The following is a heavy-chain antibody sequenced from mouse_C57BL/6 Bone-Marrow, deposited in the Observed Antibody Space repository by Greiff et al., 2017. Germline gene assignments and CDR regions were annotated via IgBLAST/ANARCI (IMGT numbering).Heavy chain of an antibody. J-gene: IGHJ4*01. CDR3: ARHSNLAMDY. V-gene: IGHV5-2*01. D-gene: IGHD4-1*01. CDR1: EYEFPSHD. CDR2: INSDGGSP. Sequence: EVNVVESGGGLVQPGESLKLSCESNEYEFPSHDMSWVRKTPEKRLELVAAINSDGGSPYYPDTMEIRFIIARDNTKKTLYLQMSSLRSEDTALYYCARHSNLAMDYWGQGTSVTVSS.